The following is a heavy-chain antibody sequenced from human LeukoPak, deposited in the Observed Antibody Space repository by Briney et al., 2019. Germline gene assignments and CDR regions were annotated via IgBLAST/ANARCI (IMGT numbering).Heavy chain of an antibody. Sequence: SETLSLTCGVCCGSFSGYYWSWIRQPPRRGLEWIGEINHSGSTNYNPSLKSRVTISVDTSKHQFSLTLGSLTAADTAVYYCGGYCSGGSCRYYFDYWGQGTLVTVSS. CDR1: CGSFSGYY. J-gene: IGHJ4*02. V-gene: IGHV4-34*01. CDR3: GGYCSGGSCRYYFDY. CDR2: INHSGST. D-gene: IGHD2-15*01.